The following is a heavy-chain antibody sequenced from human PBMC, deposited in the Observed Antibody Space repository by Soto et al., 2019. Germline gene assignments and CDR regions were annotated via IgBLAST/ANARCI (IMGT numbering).Heavy chain of an antibody. J-gene: IGHJ4*02. D-gene: IGHD6-13*01. CDR3: ARYRREAVAGYTLDN. V-gene: IGHV4-59*01. CDR1: GGSISSNY. CDR2: VYNSGST. Sequence: SETLSLTCTVSGGSISSNYWTWIRQPPGKGLEWIGYVYNSGSTNYNPSLKSRVTISGDTSKSQFSLKVNSMTAADTAVYYCARYRREAVAGYTLDNWGQGILVTVSS.